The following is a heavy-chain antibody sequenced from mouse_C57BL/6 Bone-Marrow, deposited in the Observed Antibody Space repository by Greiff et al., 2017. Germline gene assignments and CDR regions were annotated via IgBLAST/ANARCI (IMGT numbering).Heavy chain of an antibody. D-gene: IGHD2-1*01. CDR3: AKPDYYHSPYAMDY. J-gene: IGHJ4*01. CDR1: GFSLTSYG. V-gene: IGHV2-3*01. Sequence: QVQLQQSGPGLVAPSQSLSISCTVSGFSLTSYGVSWVRQPPGKGLEWLGVIWGDGSTNYHSALISRLSISKDNPKSQVFLKLNSRQTDDTATDYCAKPDYYHSPYAMDYWGQGTSVTVSS. CDR2: IWGDGST.